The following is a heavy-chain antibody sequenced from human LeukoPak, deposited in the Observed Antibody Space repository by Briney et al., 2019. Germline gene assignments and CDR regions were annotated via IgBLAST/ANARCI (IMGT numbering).Heavy chain of an antibody. J-gene: IGHJ4*02. CDR2: INWNGGST. Sequence: GGSLRLSCAASGFTFDDYGMSWVRQAPGKGLEWVSGINWNGGSTGYADSVKGRFTISRDNAKNSLYLQMGSLRTEDTALYHCVAKIGGPASFDYWGQGTLVTVSS. D-gene: IGHD3-16*01. CDR1: GFTFDDYG. V-gene: IGHV3-20*01. CDR3: VAKIGGPASFDY.